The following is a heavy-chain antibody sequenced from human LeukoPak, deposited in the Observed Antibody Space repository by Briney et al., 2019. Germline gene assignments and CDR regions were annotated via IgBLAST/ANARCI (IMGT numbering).Heavy chain of an antibody. J-gene: IGHJ6*03. Sequence: GGSLRLSCAASGFTFSNAWMSWVRQAPGKGLEWVSAISGSGGSTYYADSVKGRFTISRDNSKNTLYLQMNSLRAEDTAVYYCAKDRVDSSGWSYYYYYMDVWGKGTTVTVSS. CDR3: AKDRVDSSGWSYYYYYMDV. D-gene: IGHD6-19*01. CDR1: GFTFSNAW. CDR2: ISGSGGST. V-gene: IGHV3-23*01.